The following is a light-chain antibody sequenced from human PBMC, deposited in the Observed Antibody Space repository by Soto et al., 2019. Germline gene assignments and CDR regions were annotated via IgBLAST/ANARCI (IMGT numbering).Light chain of an antibody. J-gene: IGKJ5*01. CDR1: QSVSSY. V-gene: IGKV3-11*01. CDR3: QQRHMWPIT. Sequence: EIVLTQSPSTLSVSPVERAARSCRASQSVSSYLAWYQQKPGQAPRLLIYDASNRATGIPTRFSGSGSGTDFTLTISSLEPEDSAVYYCQQRHMWPITFGQGTRLEIK. CDR2: DAS.